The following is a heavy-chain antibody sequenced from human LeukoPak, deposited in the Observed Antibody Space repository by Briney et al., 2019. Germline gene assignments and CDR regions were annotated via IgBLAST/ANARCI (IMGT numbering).Heavy chain of an antibody. D-gene: IGHD3-3*01. CDR3: ARGTIFGVVTYVFDL. CDR1: GYTFTGYY. J-gene: IGHJ3*01. Sequence: ASVKVSCKASGYTFTGYYLHWVRQAPGQGLEWMGWINPNSGGTNYAQKFQGRVTMTRDTSISTAYMELSRLRSDDTAVYYCARGTIFGVVTYVFDLWRQGTMVTVSS. V-gene: IGHV1-2*02. CDR2: INPNSGGT.